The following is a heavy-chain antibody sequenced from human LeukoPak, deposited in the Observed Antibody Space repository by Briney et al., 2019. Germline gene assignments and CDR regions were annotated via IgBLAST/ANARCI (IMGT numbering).Heavy chain of an antibody. CDR3: ARDRPSGYDILTGYYRPQYYFDY. V-gene: IGHV4-4*07. J-gene: IGHJ4*02. Sequence: PSETLSLTCTVSGGSISSYYWSWIRQPAGKGLEWIGRIYTSGGTNYNPSLTSRVTMSVDTSKNQFSLKLSSVTAADTAVYYCARDRPSGYDILTGYYRPQYYFDYWGQGTLVTVSS. CDR1: GGSISSYY. D-gene: IGHD3-9*01. CDR2: IYTSGGT.